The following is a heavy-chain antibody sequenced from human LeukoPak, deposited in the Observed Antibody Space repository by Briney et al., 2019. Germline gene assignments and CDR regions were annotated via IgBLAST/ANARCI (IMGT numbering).Heavy chain of an antibody. V-gene: IGHV4-4*07. CDR1: GGSISSYY. CDR2: IYTSGST. Sequence: SETLSLTCTVSGGSISSYYWSWIRQPAGKGLEWIGRIYTSGSTNYNPSLKSRVTMSVDTSKNQFSLKLSSVTAADTAVYYCARAIITMVRGVYPGFSYYFDYWGQGTLVTVSS. J-gene: IGHJ4*02. CDR3: ARAIITMVRGVYPGFSYYFDY. D-gene: IGHD3-10*01.